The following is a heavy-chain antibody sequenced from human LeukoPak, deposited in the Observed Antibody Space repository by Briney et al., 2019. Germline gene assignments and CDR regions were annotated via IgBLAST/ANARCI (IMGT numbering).Heavy chain of an antibody. V-gene: IGHV4-39*01. CDR2: ISHSGTI. J-gene: IGHJ4*02. D-gene: IGHD2-15*01. CDR1: GGSLSSGNYQ. CDR3: LRDQDCSGGDCQVC. Sequence: SETLSLTCTVSGGSLSSGNYQWGWIRQPPGKGLEWIALISHSGTIYYNPSLKSRVTMSVDTSKNQFSLKLNSVTAADTAVYYCLRDQDCSGGDCQVCWGQGTLVTVSS.